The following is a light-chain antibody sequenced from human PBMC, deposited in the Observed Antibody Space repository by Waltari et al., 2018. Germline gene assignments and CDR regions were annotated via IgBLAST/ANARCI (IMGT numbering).Light chain of an antibody. CDR2: DAS. CDR1: QSIRRH. CDR3: QKYGNLPAT. Sequence: DIMLTLSPGTLSLSPGERHTLSGRASQSIRRHLAWHPHKPGQAPRLLIYDASSRATGIPDRFSGSGSGTDFSLTISRLEPEDFAVYYCQKYGNLPATFGQGTKVEIK. J-gene: IGKJ1*01. V-gene: IGKV3-20*01.